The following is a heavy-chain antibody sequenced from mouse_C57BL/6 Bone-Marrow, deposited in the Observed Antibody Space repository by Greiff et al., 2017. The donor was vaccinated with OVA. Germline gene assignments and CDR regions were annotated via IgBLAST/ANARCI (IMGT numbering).Heavy chain of an antibody. CDR3: ARSAYFDV. V-gene: IGHV1-18*01. J-gene: IGHJ1*03. CDR1: GYTFTDYN. CDR2: INPNNGCT. Sequence: VQLQQSGPELVKPGASVKIPCKASGYTFTDYNMDWVKQSHGKSLEWIGDINPNNGCTIYNQKFKGKATLTVDKSSSTAYMELRSLTSEDTAVYYCARSAYFDVWGTGTTVTVSS.